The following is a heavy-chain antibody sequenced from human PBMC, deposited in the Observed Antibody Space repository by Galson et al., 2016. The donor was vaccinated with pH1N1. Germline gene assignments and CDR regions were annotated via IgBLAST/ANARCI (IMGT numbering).Heavy chain of an antibody. J-gene: IGHJ4*02. V-gene: IGHV4-39*07. CDR2: IHYSGTT. CDR1: GGSISSGTYY. CDR3: ARTGGILYDLDY. D-gene: IGHD2-8*01. Sequence: SETLSLTCSVSGGSISSGTYYWGWIRQPPGKGLEWIGGIHYSGTTYHNPSLKSRVTLSVDTSKNQFSLKVTSVTAADTAVYYCARTGGILYDLDYWGQGSLVTVTS.